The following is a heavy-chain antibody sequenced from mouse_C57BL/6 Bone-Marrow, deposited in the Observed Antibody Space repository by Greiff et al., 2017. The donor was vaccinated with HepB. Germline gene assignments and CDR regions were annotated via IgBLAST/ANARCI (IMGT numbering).Heavy chain of an antibody. V-gene: IGHV5-12-2*01. CDR1: GFTFSSYT. CDR3: ARHGDYGYDY. J-gene: IGHJ2*01. CDR2: ISNGGGST. D-gene: IGHD2-2*01. Sequence: EVQLVESGGGLVQPGGSLKLSCAASGFTFSSYTMSWVRQTPEKRLEWVAYISNGGGSTYYPDTVKGRVTISRDNAKNTLYLQMSSMKSEDTAMYYCARHGDYGYDYWGQGTTLTVSS.